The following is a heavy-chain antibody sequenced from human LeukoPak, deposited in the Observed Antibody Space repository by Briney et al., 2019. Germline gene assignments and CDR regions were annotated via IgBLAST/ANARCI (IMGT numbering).Heavy chain of an antibody. Sequence: SETLSLTCTVSGGSISSYYWSWIRQPAGKGLEWIGRIYTSGSTNYNPSLKSRVTMSVDTSKNQFSLKLSSVTAADTAVYYCARVLPARYCSSTSCFYYYYGMDVWGQGTTVTVSS. CDR3: ARVLPARYCSSTSCFYYYYGMDV. CDR1: GGSISSYY. D-gene: IGHD2-2*01. V-gene: IGHV4-4*07. J-gene: IGHJ6*02. CDR2: IYTSGST.